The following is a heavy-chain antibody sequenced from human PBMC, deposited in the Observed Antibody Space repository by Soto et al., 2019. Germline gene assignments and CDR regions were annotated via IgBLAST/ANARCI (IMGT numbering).Heavy chain of an antibody. CDR3: ARDGPYYYDSSGYPNWFDP. J-gene: IGHJ5*02. CDR1: GGTFSSYA. V-gene: IGHV1-69*01. D-gene: IGHD3-22*01. Sequence: QVQLVQSGAEVQKPGSSVKVSCKASGGTFSSYAISWVRQAPGQGLEWMGGIIPIFGTANYAQKFQGRVTITADESTSTAYMELSSLRSEDTAVYYCARDGPYYYDSSGYPNWFDPWGQGTLVTVSS. CDR2: IIPIFGTA.